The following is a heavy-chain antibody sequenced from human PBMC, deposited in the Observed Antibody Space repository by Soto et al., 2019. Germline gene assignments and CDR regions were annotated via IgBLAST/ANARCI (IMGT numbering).Heavy chain of an antibody. CDR1: GFTFSSYA. CDR2: ISYDGSNK. CDR3: ARAYSSGWYGMDV. D-gene: IGHD6-19*01. J-gene: IGHJ6*02. Sequence: PGGSLRLSCAASGFTFSSYAMHWVRQAPGKGLEWVAVISYDGSNKYYADSVKGRFTISRDNSKNTLYLQMNSLRAEDTAVYYCARAYSSGWYGMDVWGQGTTVTVSS. V-gene: IGHV3-30-3*01.